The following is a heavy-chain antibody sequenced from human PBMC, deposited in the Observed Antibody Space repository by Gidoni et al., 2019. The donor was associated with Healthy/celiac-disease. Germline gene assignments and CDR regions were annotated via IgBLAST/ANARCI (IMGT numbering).Heavy chain of an antibody. J-gene: IGHJ6*02. V-gene: IGHV3-23*01. D-gene: IGHD3-10*01. CDR3: AKYGSVSSDEYYYYGMDV. CDR2: IIGSGGST. CDR1: GFTFSSYS. Sequence: EVKLFESGGGLVQPGGALRIACAASGFTFSSYSMSWVRQAQGKGLEWVSAIIGSGGSTYYADSVKCRFTISRDNSKNTLYLQRNSLRAEDTAVYYCAKYGSVSSDEYYYYGMDVWGQGTTVTVSS.